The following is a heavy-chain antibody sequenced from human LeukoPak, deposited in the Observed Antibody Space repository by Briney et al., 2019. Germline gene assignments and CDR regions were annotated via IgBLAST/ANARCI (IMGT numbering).Heavy chain of an antibody. CDR1: GGSISSSSYY. V-gene: IGHV4-61*01. Sequence: PSETLSLTCTVSGGSISSSSYYWSWIRQPPGKGLEWIGYIYYSGSTNYNPSLKSRVTISVDTSKNQFSLKLSSVTAADTAVYYCARWSGYSSRTFDYWGQGTLVTVSS. D-gene: IGHD3-3*01. CDR2: IYYSGST. CDR3: ARWSGYSSRTFDY. J-gene: IGHJ4*02.